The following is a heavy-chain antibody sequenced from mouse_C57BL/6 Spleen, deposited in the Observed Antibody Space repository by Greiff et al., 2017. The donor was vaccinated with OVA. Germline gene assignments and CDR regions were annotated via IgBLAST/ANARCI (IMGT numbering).Heavy chain of an antibody. J-gene: IGHJ1*03. Sequence: QVHVKQPGAELVRPGSSVKLSCKASGYTFTSYWMHWVKQRPIQGLEWIGNIDPSDSETHYNQKFKDKATLTVDKSSSTAYMQLSSLTSEDSAVYYCARQGYSTWYFDVWGTGTTVTVSS. V-gene: IGHV1-52*01. D-gene: IGHD2-5*01. CDR3: ARQGYSTWYFDV. CDR1: GYTFTSYW. CDR2: IDPSDSET.